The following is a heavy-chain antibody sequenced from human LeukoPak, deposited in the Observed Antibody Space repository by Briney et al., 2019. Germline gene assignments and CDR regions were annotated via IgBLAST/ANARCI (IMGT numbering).Heavy chain of an antibody. V-gene: IGHV4-4*07. Sequence: PSETLSLTCSVSGGSISRYHWSWIRQPAGKGLEWIGRIFTSGSTDYNPSLKSRVTISVDKSTNQFSLKLSSVTAADTAVYYCARVSVPAAKGAFDIWGQGTMVTVSS. CDR2: IFTSGST. CDR1: GGSISRYH. J-gene: IGHJ3*02. D-gene: IGHD2-2*01. CDR3: ARVSVPAAKGAFDI.